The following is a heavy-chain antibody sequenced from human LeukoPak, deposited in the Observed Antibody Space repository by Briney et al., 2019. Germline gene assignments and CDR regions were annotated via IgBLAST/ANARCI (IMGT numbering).Heavy chain of an antibody. CDR3: ARDVGYCSSTSCYPSYNWFDP. D-gene: IGHD2-2*03. Sequence: SETLSLTCTVSGGSISSYYWSWIRQPPGKGLEWIGYIYYSGSTNYNPSLKSRVTISVDTSKNQFSLKLSSVTAADTAVYYCARDVGYCSSTSCYPSYNWFDPWGQGTLSPSPQ. J-gene: IGHJ5*02. CDR1: GGSISSYY. V-gene: IGHV4-59*01. CDR2: IYYSGST.